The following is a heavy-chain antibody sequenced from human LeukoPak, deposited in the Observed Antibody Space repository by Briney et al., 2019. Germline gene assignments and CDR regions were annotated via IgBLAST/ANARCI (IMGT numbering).Heavy chain of an antibody. CDR3: ARRRYYGSSGYDAFDI. Sequence: GESLKISCKGSGYSFTSYWIGWVRQMPGEGLEWMGIIYPGDSDARYSPSFQGQVTISADKSISTAYLQWSSLKASDTAMYYCARRRYYGSSGYDAFDIWGQGTMVTVSS. CDR2: IYPGDSDA. V-gene: IGHV5-51*01. J-gene: IGHJ3*02. D-gene: IGHD3-22*01. CDR1: GYSFTSYW.